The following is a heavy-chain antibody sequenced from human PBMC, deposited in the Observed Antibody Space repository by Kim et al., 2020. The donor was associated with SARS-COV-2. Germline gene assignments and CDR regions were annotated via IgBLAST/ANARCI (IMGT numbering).Heavy chain of an antibody. J-gene: IGHJ3*02. CDR3: ARAYGDHDAFDI. V-gene: IGHV1-69*04. Sequence: AQKSQGRVTITAEKSTTTAYMELSSLRSEDTAVYYCARAYGDHDAFDIWGQGTMVTVSS. D-gene: IGHD4-17*01.